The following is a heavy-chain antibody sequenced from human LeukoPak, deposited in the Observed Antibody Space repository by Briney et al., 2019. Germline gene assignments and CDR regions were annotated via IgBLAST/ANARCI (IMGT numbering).Heavy chain of an antibody. CDR2: ISYDGSNK. CDR1: GFTFTDYA. CDR3: ARDPGGDQNY. D-gene: IGHD2-21*02. Sequence: GGSQRLSCAASGFTFTDYAMHWVRQAPGKGLEWVAVISYDGSNKYYADSVKGRFTISRDNSKNTLYLQMNSLRAEDTAVYYCARDPGGDQNYWGQGTLVTVSS. V-gene: IGHV3-30*01. J-gene: IGHJ4*02.